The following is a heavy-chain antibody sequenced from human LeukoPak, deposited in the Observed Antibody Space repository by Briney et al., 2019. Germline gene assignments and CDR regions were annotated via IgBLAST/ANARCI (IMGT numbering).Heavy chain of an antibody. D-gene: IGHD5-18*01. CDR3: ARAVWLGYSYGPYYYGMDV. CDR2: INHSGST. CDR1: GGSISSSSYY. Sequence: SETLSLTCTVSGGSISSSSYYWGWIRQPPGKGLEWIGEINHSGSTNYNPSLKSRVTISVDTSKNQFSLKLSSVTAADTAVYYCARAVWLGYSYGPYYYGMDVWGQGTTVTVSS. V-gene: IGHV4-39*07. J-gene: IGHJ6*02.